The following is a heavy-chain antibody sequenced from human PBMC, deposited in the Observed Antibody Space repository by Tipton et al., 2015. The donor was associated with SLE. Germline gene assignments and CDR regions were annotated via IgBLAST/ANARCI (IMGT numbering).Heavy chain of an antibody. D-gene: IGHD3-10*01. J-gene: IGHJ5*02. CDR3: ARGLRGERGLWFDP. CDR2: INHSGST. V-gene: IGHV4-34*01. CDR1: GGSISSYY. Sequence: TLSLTCTVSGGSISSYYWSWIRQPPGKGLEWIGEINHSGSTNYNPSLKSRVTISVDTSKNQFSLKLSSVTAADTAVYYCARGLRGERGLWFDPWGQGTLVTVSS.